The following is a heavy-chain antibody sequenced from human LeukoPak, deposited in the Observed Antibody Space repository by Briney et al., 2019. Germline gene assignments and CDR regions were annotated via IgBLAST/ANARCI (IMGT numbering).Heavy chain of an antibody. Sequence: PGGSLRLSCAASGFTFSSYAMHWVRQAPGKGLEWVAVISYDGSNKYYADSVKGRFTISRDNSKNTLYLQMNCLRAEDTAVYYCARDPVAGVGAYFDYWGQGTLVTVSS. CDR1: GFTFSSYA. J-gene: IGHJ4*02. CDR3: ARDPVAGVGAYFDY. CDR2: ISYDGSNK. V-gene: IGHV3-30-3*01. D-gene: IGHD1-26*01.